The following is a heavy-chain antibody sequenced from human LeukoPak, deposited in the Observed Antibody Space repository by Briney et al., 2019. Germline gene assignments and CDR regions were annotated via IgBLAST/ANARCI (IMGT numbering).Heavy chain of an antibody. CDR2: ISYDGSNK. J-gene: IGHJ4*02. CDR3: ARGIAVAGTYFDY. D-gene: IGHD6-19*01. CDR1: GFTFSSYS. V-gene: IGHV3-30*03. Sequence: GGSLRLSCAASGFTFSSYSMNWVRQAPGKGLEWVAVISYDGSNKYYADSVKGRFTISRDNSKNTLYLQMNSLRAEDTAVYYCARGIAVAGTYFDYWGQGTLVTVSS.